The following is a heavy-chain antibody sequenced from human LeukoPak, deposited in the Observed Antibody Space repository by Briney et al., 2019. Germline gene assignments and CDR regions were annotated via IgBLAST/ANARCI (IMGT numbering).Heavy chain of an antibody. V-gene: IGHV3-21*01. Sequence: GGSLRLSCAASGLTFSHYGMNWVRRAPGKGLEWVSSISSSGSYIYYADSVKGRFTISRDNAKNSLYLQMNSLRAEDTAFYYCASAQGLAVAGRDYWGQGTLVTVSS. CDR2: ISSSGSYI. CDR3: ASAQGLAVAGRDY. J-gene: IGHJ4*02. D-gene: IGHD6-19*01. CDR1: GLTFSHYG.